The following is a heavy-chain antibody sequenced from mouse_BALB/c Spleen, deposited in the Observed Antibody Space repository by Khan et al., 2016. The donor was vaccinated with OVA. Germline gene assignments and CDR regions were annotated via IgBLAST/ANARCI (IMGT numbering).Heavy chain of an antibody. Sequence: EVQLVESGPGLVKPSQSLTLTCTVTGYSITTDYAWNWIRQFPGNKLEWMGYISYSGNTKYNPSLKSRISITRDTSKNQFFLQLKSVTTEDTARYYCAIVYGGDFVYCGQGTTLTVSS. V-gene: IGHV3-2*02. CDR2: ISYSGNT. D-gene: IGHD1-1*01. CDR1: GYSITTDYA. J-gene: IGHJ2*01. CDR3: AIVYGGDFVY.